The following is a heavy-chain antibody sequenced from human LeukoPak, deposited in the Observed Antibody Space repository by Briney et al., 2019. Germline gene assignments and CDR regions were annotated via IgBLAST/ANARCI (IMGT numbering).Heavy chain of an antibody. J-gene: IGHJ4*02. CDR1: GYSFTNYW. Sequence: GESLKISCKGSGYSFTNYWIGWVRQMPGKGLEWMGILYPADSDTTYRPSLQGQVTISADKSISTAYLQWSSLKASDTAMYYCARRGDRYNHFDYWGQGTLVTVSS. CDR3: ARRGDRYNHFDY. CDR2: LYPADSDT. D-gene: IGHD5-24*01. V-gene: IGHV5-51*01.